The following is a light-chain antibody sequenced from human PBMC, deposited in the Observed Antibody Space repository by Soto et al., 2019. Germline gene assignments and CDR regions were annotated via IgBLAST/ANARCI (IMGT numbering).Light chain of an antibody. J-gene: IGKJ2*01. CDR1: QSVSSSY. CDR3: HHYCSSPLYT. CDR2: GAS. Sequence: EIVLTQSPGTLSLSPGERATLSCRASQSVSSSYLAWYQQKPGQAPRLLIYGASSRATGIPDRFSGSGSGTDFTLTISTLQPEDFPLYYCHHYCSSPLYTFGQGTKLEIK. V-gene: IGKV3-20*01.